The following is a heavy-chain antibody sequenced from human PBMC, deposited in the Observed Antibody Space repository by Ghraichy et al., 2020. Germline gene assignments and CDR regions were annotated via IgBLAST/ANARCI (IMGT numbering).Heavy chain of an antibody. D-gene: IGHD6-13*01. CDR2: IYSGGST. V-gene: IGHV3-53*01. CDR3: ARDGGGIAAAGTAREVYNYYYGMDV. CDR1: GFTVSSNY. J-gene: IGHJ6*02. Sequence: GGSLRLSCAASGFTVSSNYMSWVRQAPGKGLEWVSVIYSGGSTYYADSVKGRFTISRDNSKNTLYLQMNSLRAEDTAVYYCARDGGGIAAAGTAREVYNYYYGMDVWGQGTTVTVSS.